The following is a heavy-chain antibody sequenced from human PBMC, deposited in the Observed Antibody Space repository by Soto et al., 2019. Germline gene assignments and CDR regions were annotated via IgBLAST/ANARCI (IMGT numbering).Heavy chain of an antibody. CDR1: GGSFSGYY. CDR3: ARGGYVWGSYRPAGFDP. J-gene: IGHJ5*02. V-gene: IGHV4-34*01. D-gene: IGHD3-16*02. CDR2: INHSGST. Sequence: SETLSLTCAVYGGSFSGYYWSWIRQPPGKGLEWIGEINHSGSTNYNPSLKSRVTISVDTSKNQFSLKLSSVTAADTAVYYCARGGYVWGSYRPAGFDPWGQGTLVTV.